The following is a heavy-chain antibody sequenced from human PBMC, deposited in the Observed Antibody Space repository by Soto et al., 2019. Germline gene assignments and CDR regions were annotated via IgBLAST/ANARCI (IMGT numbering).Heavy chain of an antibody. D-gene: IGHD3-10*01. J-gene: IGHJ4*02. CDR1: GASVSRIGFH. CDR2: IYDAGTT. CDR3: ARRGSGHTFDY. V-gene: IGHV4-39*01. Sequence: QVQLQESGPGLVKPSETLSLTCAVSGASVSRIGFHWGWLRQPPGQGLEWIGSIYDAGTTFYNPSLTSRVTISADTSKTHFSLRLTSVTAADTAVYYCARRGSGHTFDYWGQGTLVTVSS.